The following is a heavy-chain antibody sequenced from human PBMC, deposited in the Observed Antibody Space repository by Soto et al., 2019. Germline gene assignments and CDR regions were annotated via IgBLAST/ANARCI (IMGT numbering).Heavy chain of an antibody. CDR3: ARGRDCAGDCPNWFDP. J-gene: IGHJ5*02. CDR1: GFTVSSNY. D-gene: IGHD2-21*02. V-gene: IGHV3-53*04. CDR2: IYSGGST. Sequence: EVQLVESGGGLVQPGGSLRLSCAASGFTVSSNYMSWVRQAPGKGLEWVSVIYSGGSTYYADSVKGRFTISRHNSKNTLYLQMNSLRAEDTAVYYCARGRDCAGDCPNWFDPWGLGTLVTVSS.